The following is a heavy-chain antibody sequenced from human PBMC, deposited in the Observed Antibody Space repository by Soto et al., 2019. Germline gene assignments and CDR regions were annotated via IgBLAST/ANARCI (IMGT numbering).Heavy chain of an antibody. V-gene: IGHV4-4*02. J-gene: IGHJ3*02. Sequence: PSETLSLTCAVSSGSISSSNWWSWVRQPPGKGLEWIGEIYHSGSTNYNPSLKSRVTISVDKSKNQFSLKLSSVTAADTAVYYCAREARGGIVRAAFDIWGQGTMVTVSS. D-gene: IGHD2-15*01. CDR1: SGSISSSNW. CDR3: AREARGGIVRAAFDI. CDR2: IYHSGST.